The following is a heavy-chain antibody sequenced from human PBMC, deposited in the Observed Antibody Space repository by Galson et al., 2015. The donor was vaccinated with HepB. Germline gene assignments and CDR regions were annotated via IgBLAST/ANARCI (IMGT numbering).Heavy chain of an antibody. V-gene: IGHV3-21*01. CDR1: GFTFSSYS. CDR3: ARDLGGGGNPEPPRA. D-gene: IGHD4-23*01. CDR2: ISSSSSYI. J-gene: IGHJ5*02. Sequence: LRLSCAASGFTFSSYSMNWVRQAPGKGLEWVSSISSSSSYIYFADSVKGRFTISRDNAKNSLYLQMNSLRAEDTAVYYCARDLGGGGNPEPPRAWGQGTLVTVSS.